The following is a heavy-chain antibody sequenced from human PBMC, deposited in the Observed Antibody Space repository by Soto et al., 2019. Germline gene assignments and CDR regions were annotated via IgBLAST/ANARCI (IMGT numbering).Heavy chain of an antibody. CDR2: ISGSGGST. CDR3: AKGGGLRFLEWSIDY. J-gene: IGHJ4*02. D-gene: IGHD3-3*01. Sequence: GGSLRLSCAASGFTFSSYAMSWVRQAPGKGLEWVSAISGSGGSTYYADSVKGRFTISRDNSKNTLYLQMNSLRAEDTAVYYCAKGGGLRFLEWSIDYWGQGTLVTVSS. V-gene: IGHV3-23*01. CDR1: GFTFSSYA.